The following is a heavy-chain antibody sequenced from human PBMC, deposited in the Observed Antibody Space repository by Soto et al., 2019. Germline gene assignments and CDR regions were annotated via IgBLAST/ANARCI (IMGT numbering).Heavy chain of an antibody. V-gene: IGHV4-34*01. Sequence: SETLSLTCAVYGGSFSGYYWSWIRQPPGKGLEWIGEINHSGSTNYNPSLKSRVTISVDTSKNQFSLKLSSVTAADTAVHYCARVIGDYPLLPYYYYYMDVWGKGTTVT. J-gene: IGHJ6*03. CDR1: GGSFSGYY. CDR3: ARVIGDYPLLPYYYYYMDV. CDR2: INHSGST. D-gene: IGHD4-17*01.